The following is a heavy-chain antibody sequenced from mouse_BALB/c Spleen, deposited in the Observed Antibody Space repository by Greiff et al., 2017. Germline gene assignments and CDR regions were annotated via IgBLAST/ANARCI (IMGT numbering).Heavy chain of an antibody. V-gene: IGHV1-26*01. D-gene: IGHD2-4*01. CDR2: INPYNGGT. Sequence: LVEPGASMKISCKASGYSFTGYTMNWVKQSHGKNLEWIGLINPYNGGTSYNQKFKGKATLTVDKSSSTAYMELLSLTSEDSAVYYCAREGGMITTGYAMDYWGQGTSVTVSS. J-gene: IGHJ4*01. CDR3: AREGGMITTGYAMDY. CDR1: GYSFTGYT.